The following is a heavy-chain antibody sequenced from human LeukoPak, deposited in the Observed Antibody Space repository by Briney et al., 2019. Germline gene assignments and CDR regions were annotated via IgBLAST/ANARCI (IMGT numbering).Heavy chain of an antibody. J-gene: IGHJ5*02. CDR2: IIPIFGTA. Sequence: SVKVSCKASGGTFISYAISWVRQVPGQGLEWMGGIIPIFGTANYAQKFQGRVTITADESTSTAYMELSSLRSEDTAVYYCAISLGYCSSTSCYFRWFDPWGQGTLVTVSS. CDR3: AISLGYCSSTSCYFRWFDP. V-gene: IGHV1-69*13. CDR1: GGTFISYA. D-gene: IGHD2-2*01.